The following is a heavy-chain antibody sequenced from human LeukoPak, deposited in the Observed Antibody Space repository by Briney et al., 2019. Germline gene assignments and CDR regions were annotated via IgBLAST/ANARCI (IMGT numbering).Heavy chain of an antibody. CDR3: AKDYLRSSGWYFDSYYMDV. CDR1: GFTFSSCW. D-gene: IGHD6-19*01. CDR2: INTDGSST. V-gene: IGHV3-74*01. Sequence: GGSLRLSCAASGFTFSSCWMHWVRQAPGKGLGWVSRINTDGSSTSYADSVKGRFTISRDNAKNTLYLQMNSLRAEDTAVYHCAKDYLRSSGWYFDSYYMDVWGKGTTVTVSS. J-gene: IGHJ6*03.